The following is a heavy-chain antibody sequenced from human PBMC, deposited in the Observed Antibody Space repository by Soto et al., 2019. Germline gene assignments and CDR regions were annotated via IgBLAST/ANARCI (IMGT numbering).Heavy chain of an antibody. V-gene: IGHV1-18*01. CDR2: ISAYNGNT. D-gene: IGHD2-2*02. CDR1: GYTFTSYG. J-gene: IGHJ5*02. CDR3: ARVPPNRRLNIPWFDP. Sequence: QVQLVQSGAEVKKPGASVKVSCKASGYTFTSYGISWVRQAPGQGLEWMGWISAYNGNTNYAQKLQSRVTMTTDTSTSTAYMELRSLRSDDTAVYYCARVPPNRRLNIPWFDPWGQGTLVTVSS.